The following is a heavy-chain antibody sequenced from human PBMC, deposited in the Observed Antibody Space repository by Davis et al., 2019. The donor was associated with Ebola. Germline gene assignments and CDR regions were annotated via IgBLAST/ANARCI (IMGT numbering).Heavy chain of an antibody. CDR1: GDTFTRYA. CDR3: ARGHNYAHEY. J-gene: IGHJ4*02. CDR2: INAGTGNT. D-gene: IGHD4-11*01. Sequence: ASVKVSCKAFGDTFTRYAMYWVRQAPGQRLEWMGWINAGTGNTKYSQKFQGRVTITRDTSASTAYMELSSLRYDDTADYYCARGHNYAHEYWGQGTLVTVSS. V-gene: IGHV1-3*01.